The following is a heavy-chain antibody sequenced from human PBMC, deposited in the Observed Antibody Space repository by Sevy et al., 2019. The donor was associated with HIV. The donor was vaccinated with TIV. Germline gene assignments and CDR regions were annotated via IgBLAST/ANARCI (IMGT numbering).Heavy chain of an antibody. D-gene: IGHD5-12*01. V-gene: IGHV3-15*01. CDR1: GFTFSSAW. Sequence: GGSLRLSCTASGFTFSSAWMSWVRQAPGKGLEWVGRIKSEFDGGALDYAAPVKGRFTISREDSKNTVYLQMNSLKTEDTAVYYCITDPAYRGYDEEVINYYFYGMDVWGQGTTVTVSS. J-gene: IGHJ6*02. CDR3: ITDPAYRGYDEEVINYYFYGMDV. CDR2: IKSEFDGGAL.